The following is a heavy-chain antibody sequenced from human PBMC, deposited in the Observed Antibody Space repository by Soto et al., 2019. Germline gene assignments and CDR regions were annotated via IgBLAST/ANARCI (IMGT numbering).Heavy chain of an antibody. CDR2: ISYDGSNK. J-gene: IGHJ4*02. CDR1: GFTSTRYS. Sequence: VGSLRLSCAASGFTSTRYSMNWVRQAPGKGLEWVAVISYDGSNKYYADSVKGRFTISRDNSKNTLYLQMNSLRAEDTAVYYCAKDPFDYWGQGTLVTVSS. CDR3: AKDPFDY. V-gene: IGHV3-30*18.